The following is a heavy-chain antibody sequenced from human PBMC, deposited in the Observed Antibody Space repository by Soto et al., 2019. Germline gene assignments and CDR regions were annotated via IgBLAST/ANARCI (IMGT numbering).Heavy chain of an antibody. CDR2: ISGSGGST. CDR3: ANPVGIFGVVITPPSYYMDV. Sequence: PCCSMRLSCAASVKACSTYSMTWVHKAPGKGLEWVSAISGSGGSTYYADSVKGRFTISRDNSKNTLYLQMNSLRAEDTAVYYCANPVGIFGVVITPPSYYMDVWGKGTTVTVSS. V-gene: IGHV3-23*01. CDR1: VKACSTYS. D-gene: IGHD3-3*01. J-gene: IGHJ6*03.